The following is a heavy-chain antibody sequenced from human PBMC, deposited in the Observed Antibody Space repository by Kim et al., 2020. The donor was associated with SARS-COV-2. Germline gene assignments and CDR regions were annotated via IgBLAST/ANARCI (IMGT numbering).Heavy chain of an antibody. J-gene: IGHJ4*02. CDR3: ARVGKSIGYFDY. Sequence: GGSLRLSCAASGFTFSDHYMDWVRQAPGKGLEWVGRTRNKANSYTTEYAASVKGRFTISRDDSKNSLYLQMNSLKTEDTAVYYCARVGKSIGYFDYWGQGTLVTVSS. V-gene: IGHV3-72*01. CDR1: GFTFSDHY. CDR2: TRNKANSYTT. D-gene: IGHD2-15*01.